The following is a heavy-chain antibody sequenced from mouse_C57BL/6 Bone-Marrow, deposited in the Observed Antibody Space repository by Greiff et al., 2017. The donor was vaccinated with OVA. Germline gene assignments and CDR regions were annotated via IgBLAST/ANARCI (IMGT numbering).Heavy chain of an antibody. Sequence: EVPLQESGPELVQPCASVTIPCKASGYTFTDYILDWVQHTHGKSLSWIGDINPNNGGAIYNQKFKGKATLTVDKSSSTAYMELRSLTSEDTAVYYCARYDYGRAMDYWGQGTSVTVSS. CDR2: INPNNGGA. J-gene: IGHJ4*01. CDR1: GYTFTDYI. V-gene: IGHV1-18*01. CDR3: ARYDYGRAMDY. D-gene: IGHD1-1*02.